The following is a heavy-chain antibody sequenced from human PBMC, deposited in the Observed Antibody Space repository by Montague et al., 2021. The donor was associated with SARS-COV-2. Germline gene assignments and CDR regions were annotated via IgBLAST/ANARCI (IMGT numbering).Heavy chain of an antibody. Sequence: SETLSLTCTFSGASRGTKNYYWGWIRQPPGKGLEWIGSISYSATSYSNPSLKSRVTMSVDTSRNQLSLNLSSVTVADTAVYYCARLGIKLGGMIVILDYFTYWGQGTLVTVSS. CDR3: ARLGIKLGGMIVILDYFTY. D-gene: IGHD3-16*02. CDR1: GASRGTKNYY. V-gene: IGHV4-39*01. J-gene: IGHJ4*02. CDR2: ISYSATS.